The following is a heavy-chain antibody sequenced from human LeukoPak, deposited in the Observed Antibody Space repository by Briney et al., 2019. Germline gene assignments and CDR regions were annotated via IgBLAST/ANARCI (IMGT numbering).Heavy chain of an antibody. J-gene: IGHJ5*02. D-gene: IGHD1-26*01. V-gene: IGHV3-30*18. CDR1: GFTFSSYG. CDR2: ISYDGSNK. CDR3: AKDSPDMGASWFDP. Sequence: GGSLRLSCAASGFTFSSYGMHWVRQAPGKGLEWVAVISYDGSNKYYADSVKGRFTISRDNSKNTLYLQMNSLRAVDTAVYYCAKDSPDMGASWFDPWGQGTLVTVSS.